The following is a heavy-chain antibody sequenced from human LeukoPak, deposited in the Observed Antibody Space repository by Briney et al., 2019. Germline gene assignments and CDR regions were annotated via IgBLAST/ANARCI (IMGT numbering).Heavy chain of an antibody. Sequence: SSGTLSLTCAVSGGSISSSNWWSWVRQPPGKGLEWIGTIYYSGRTYYNPSLKSRVTISVDTSKNQFSLKLSSVTAADTAVYYCARDGGPEVPAAMADYWGQGTLVTVSS. CDR3: ARDGGPEVPAAMADY. CDR1: GGSISSSNW. CDR2: IYYSGRT. D-gene: IGHD2-2*01. V-gene: IGHV4-4*02. J-gene: IGHJ4*02.